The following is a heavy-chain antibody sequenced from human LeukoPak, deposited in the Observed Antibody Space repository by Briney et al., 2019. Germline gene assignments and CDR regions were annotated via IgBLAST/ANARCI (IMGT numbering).Heavy chain of an antibody. Sequence: PSETLSLTCGVYGGSIRDYFWSWIRQAPGKGLEWLGEIHHSGNTNYNPSLTSRVTLSVDTSKNQFSLKLSSVTVADTAVYYCARGGDCSGNSCYSLWFDLWGQGTLVTVSS. CDR1: GGSIRDYF. D-gene: IGHD2-15*01. J-gene: IGHJ5*02. V-gene: IGHV4-34*01. CDR2: IHHSGNT. CDR3: ARGGDCSGNSCYSLWFDL.